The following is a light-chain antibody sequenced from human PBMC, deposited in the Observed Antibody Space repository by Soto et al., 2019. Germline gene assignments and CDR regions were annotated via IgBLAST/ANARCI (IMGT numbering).Light chain of an antibody. CDR1: SSNIGSNT. CDR2: GNN. J-gene: IGLJ2*01. Sequence: QSVLTQPPSASGTPGQRVTISCSGSSSNIGSNTVNWYQQLPGPAPKLLIYGNNQRPSGVPDRFSGSKSGTSASLAISGLQCEDEADYYCAAWDDSLNGPVFGGGTKLTV. CDR3: AAWDDSLNGPV. V-gene: IGLV1-44*01.